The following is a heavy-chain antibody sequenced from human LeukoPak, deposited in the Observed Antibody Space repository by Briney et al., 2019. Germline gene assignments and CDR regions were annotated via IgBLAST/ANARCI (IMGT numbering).Heavy chain of an antibody. J-gene: IGHJ4*02. CDR2: ISGTGGGT. Sequence: GGSLRLSCAASGFTFSSYAMSWVRQAPGKGLEWVSTISGTGGGTYYADSVKGRFTISRDNSKNTLYLQMNSLRAEDTAVYYCAKDPAYSALYYFDYWGQETLVTVSS. CDR1: GFTFSSYA. V-gene: IGHV3-23*01. CDR3: AKDPAYSALYYFDY. D-gene: IGHD1-26*01.